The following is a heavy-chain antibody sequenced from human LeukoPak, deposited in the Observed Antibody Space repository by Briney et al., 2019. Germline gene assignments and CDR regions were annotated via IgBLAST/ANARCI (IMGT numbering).Heavy chain of an antibody. D-gene: IGHD1-26*01. V-gene: IGHV3-49*03. J-gene: IGHJ4*02. CDR1: GFTFGDYA. Sequence: GGSLRLSCTASGFTFGDYAMSWFRQAPGKGLEWVGFIRSKAYGGTTEFAASVKGRFTISRGDSKSIAYLQVNSLKTEDTAVYYCTRTIWGVGATNYFDYWGQGTLVTVSS. CDR3: TRTIWGVGATNYFDY. CDR2: IRSKAYGGTT.